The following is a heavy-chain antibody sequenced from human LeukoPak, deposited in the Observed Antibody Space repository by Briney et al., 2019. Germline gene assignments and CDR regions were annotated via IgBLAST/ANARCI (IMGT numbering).Heavy chain of an antibody. CDR2: ISAYNGNT. CDR1: GYTFPSYG. Sequence: ASVKVSCKASGYTFPSYGISWVRQAPGQGLEWMGWISAYNGNTNYAQKLQGRVTMTTDTSTSTAYMELRSLRSDDTAVYYCARDIRIRYSSGWYLYWGQGTLVTVSS. V-gene: IGHV1-18*01. J-gene: IGHJ4*02. D-gene: IGHD6-19*01. CDR3: ARDIRIRYSSGWYLY.